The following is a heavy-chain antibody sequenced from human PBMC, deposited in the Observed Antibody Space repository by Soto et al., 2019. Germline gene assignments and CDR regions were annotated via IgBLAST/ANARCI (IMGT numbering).Heavy chain of an antibody. CDR2: ISSTGGTT. J-gene: IGHJ4*02. D-gene: IGHD2-15*01. CDR1: GFTFSTYA. V-gene: IGHV3-23*01. CDR3: AKDPSGAYCSGGSCSY. Sequence: HPGVSLRLSCAASGFTFSTYAMSWVRQAPGKGLEWVSGISSTGGTTYYADSVKDRFTISRDNSKKTLYLQMNSLRAEDTAVYYCAKDPSGAYCSGGSCSYCGQGTLVTVSS.